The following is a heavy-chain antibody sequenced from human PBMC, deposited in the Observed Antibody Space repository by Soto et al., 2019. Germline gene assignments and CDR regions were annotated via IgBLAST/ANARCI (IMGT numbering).Heavy chain of an antibody. D-gene: IGHD4-17*01. Sequence: ASVKVSCKASGYTFTSYGISWVRQAPGQGLEWMGWISAYNGNTNYAQKLQGRDTMTTDTSTSTAYMELRSLRSDDTAVYYCAMYGYYESTQKGAPVDAFDIWGQGTMVTVSS. CDR1: GYTFTSYG. CDR3: AMYGYYESTQKGAPVDAFDI. V-gene: IGHV1-18*01. J-gene: IGHJ3*02. CDR2: ISAYNGNT.